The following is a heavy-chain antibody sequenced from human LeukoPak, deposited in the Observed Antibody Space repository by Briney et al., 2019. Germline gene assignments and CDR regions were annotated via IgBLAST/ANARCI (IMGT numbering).Heavy chain of an antibody. CDR1: GGSISSGGYY. CDR3: ARHAYYYDRSGSYEAFDI. CDR2: KYYSGST. D-gene: IGHD3-22*01. J-gene: IGHJ3*02. V-gene: IGHV4-61*08. Sequence: SETLSLTCTVSGGSISSGGYYWSWIRQPPGKGLERIGSKYYSGSTNYKPSLKSRVTISVDTSKNQFSLKLSSVTAADTAVYYCARHAYYYDRSGSYEAFDIWGQGTMVTVSS.